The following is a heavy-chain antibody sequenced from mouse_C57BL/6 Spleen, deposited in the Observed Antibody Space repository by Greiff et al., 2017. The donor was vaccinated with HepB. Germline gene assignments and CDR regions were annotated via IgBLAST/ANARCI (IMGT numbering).Heavy chain of an antibody. V-gene: IGHV1-85*01. CDR1: GYTFTSYD. CDR3: ARGTIVTKGLYYYAMDY. CDR2: IYPRDGST. Sequence: QVQLKESGPELVKPGASVKLSCKASGYTFTSYDINWVKQRPGQGLEWIGWIYPRDGSTKYNEKFKGKATLTVDTSSSTAYMELHSLTSEDSAVYFCARGTIVTKGLYYYAMDYWGQGTSVTVSS. D-gene: IGHD2-5*01. J-gene: IGHJ4*01.